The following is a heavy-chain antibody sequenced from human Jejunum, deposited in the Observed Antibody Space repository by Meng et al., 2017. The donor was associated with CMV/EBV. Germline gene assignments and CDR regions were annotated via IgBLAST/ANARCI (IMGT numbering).Heavy chain of an antibody. V-gene: IGHV3-30-3*01. Sequence: GFPFQNYAMHWVRQHPGKGLEWVALITYDANNKYYADSVKGRFTISRDNSRNTLYLQMDGLRPEDTAVYFCARNTFYYGSGTKYFDYWGQGTLVTVSS. D-gene: IGHD3-10*01. CDR1: GFPFQNYA. CDR2: ITYDANNK. CDR3: ARNTFYYGSGTKYFDY. J-gene: IGHJ4*02.